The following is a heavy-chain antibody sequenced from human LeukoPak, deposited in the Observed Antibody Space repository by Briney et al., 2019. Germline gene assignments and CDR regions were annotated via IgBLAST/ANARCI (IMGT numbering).Heavy chain of an antibody. CDR2: ISYDGSNK. V-gene: IGHV3-30-3*01. J-gene: IGHJ4*02. D-gene: IGHD3-3*01. Sequence: PGGSLRLSCAASGFTFSSYAMHWVRQAPGKGLEGVAVISYDGSNKYYADSVKGRFTISRDNSKNTLYLQMNSLRAEDTAVYYCAREGTIWGYDFWSGYIDYWGQGTLVTVSS. CDR1: GFTFSSYA. CDR3: AREGTIWGYDFWSGYIDY.